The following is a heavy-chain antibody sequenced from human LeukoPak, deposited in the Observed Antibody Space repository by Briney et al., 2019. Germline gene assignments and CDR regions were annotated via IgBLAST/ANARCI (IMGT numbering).Heavy chain of an antibody. V-gene: IGHV3-48*01. CDR1: GFTFSSYS. Sequence: PGGSLRLSCAASGFTFSSYSMNWVRQAPGKGLEWVSYISSSSSTIYYADSVKGRFTISRDNAKNSLYLQMNSLRAEDTAVYYCASSSHYYDSSGFPEYSQHWGQGTLVTVSS. J-gene: IGHJ1*01. CDR2: ISSSSSTI. D-gene: IGHD3-22*01. CDR3: ASSSHYYDSSGFPEYSQH.